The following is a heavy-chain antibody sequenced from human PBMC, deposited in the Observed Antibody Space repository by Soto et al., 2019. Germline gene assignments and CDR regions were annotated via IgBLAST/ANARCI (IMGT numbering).Heavy chain of an antibody. CDR2: IYYSGST. CDR3: ARGRPLLLWFGETTKFDY. D-gene: IGHD3-10*01. V-gene: IGHV4-30-4*01. CDR1: GDSISSGDYY. Sequence: SETLSLTCTVSGDSISSGDYYWSWIRQPPGKGLEWIGCIYYSGSTNYNPSLKSRVTISVDTSKNQFSLKLSSVTAADTAVYYCARGRPLLLWFGETTKFDYWGQGTLVTVSS. J-gene: IGHJ4*02.